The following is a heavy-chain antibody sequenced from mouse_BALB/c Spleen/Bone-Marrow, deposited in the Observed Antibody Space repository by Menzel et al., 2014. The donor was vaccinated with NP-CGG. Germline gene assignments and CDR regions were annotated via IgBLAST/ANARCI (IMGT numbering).Heavy chain of an antibody. CDR3: ARLGYYGMMAF. V-gene: IGHV4-1*02. CDR1: GFDFSRYW. CDR2: INPESSTI. Sequence: EVKLQESGGGLVQPGGSLKLSCAVSGFDFSRYWMSWVRQAPGKGLEWIGEINPESSTINYTPPLKDKFIISRDNAKNTLYLQMSKVRSEDTALYYCARLGYYGMMAFWGQGTSVTVSS. J-gene: IGHJ4*01. D-gene: IGHD1-1*01.